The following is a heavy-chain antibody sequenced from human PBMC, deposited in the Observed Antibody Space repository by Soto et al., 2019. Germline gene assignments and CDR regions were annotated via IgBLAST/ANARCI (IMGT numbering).Heavy chain of an antibody. J-gene: IGHJ3*02. V-gene: IGHV1-46*01. Sequence: ASVKVSCKASGYTFTSYYMHWVRQAPGQGLEWMGIINPSGGSTSYAQKFQGRVTMTRDTSTSTVYMELSSLRSEDTVVYYCATPGGYNYDAFDIWGQGTMVTVSS. CDR3: ATPGGYNYDAFDI. CDR1: GYTFTSYY. D-gene: IGHD5-12*01. CDR2: INPSGGST.